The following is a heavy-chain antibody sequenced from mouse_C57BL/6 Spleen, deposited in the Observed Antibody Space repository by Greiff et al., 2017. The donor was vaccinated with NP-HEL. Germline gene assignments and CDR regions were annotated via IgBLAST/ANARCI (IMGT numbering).Heavy chain of an antibody. D-gene: IGHD1-1*01. CDR3: ARGGYYGSSPYYAMDY. V-gene: IGHV1-26*01. CDR1: GYTFTDYY. CDR2: INPNNGGT. Sequence: VQLQQSGPELVKPGASVKISCKASGYTFTDYYMNWVKQSHGKSLEWIGDINPNNGGTSYNQKFKGKATLTVDKSSSTAYMELRSLTSEDSAVYYCARGGYYGSSPYYAMDYWGQGTSVTVSS. J-gene: IGHJ4*01.